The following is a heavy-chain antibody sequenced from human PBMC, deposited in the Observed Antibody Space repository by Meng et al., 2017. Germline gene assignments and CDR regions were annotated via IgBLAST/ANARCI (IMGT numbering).Heavy chain of an antibody. J-gene: IGHJ4*02. V-gene: IGHV3-9*01. CDR1: GFTFDDYA. CDR3: ARDECSGGRCYNDY. CDR2: ISWNSGDI. D-gene: IGHD2-15*01. Sequence: GGSLRLSCAASGFTFDDYAMHWVRQPPGKGLEWVSGISWNSGDIGYADSVKGRFTVSRDNAKNSLYLQMNSVRAEDTALYCCARDECSGGRCYNDYWGQGTLVTVSS.